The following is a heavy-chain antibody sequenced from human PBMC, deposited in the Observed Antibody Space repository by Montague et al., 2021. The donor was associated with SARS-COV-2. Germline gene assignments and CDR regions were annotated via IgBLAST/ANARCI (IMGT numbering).Heavy chain of an antibody. D-gene: IGHD3-22*01. CDR2: IYYSGST. J-gene: IGHJ3*02. Sequence: SETLSLTCTVSGGSISSYYWSWIRQPPGKGLGWIGSIYYSGSTYYNPSLKSRVTISVDTSKNQFSLKLSSVTAADTAVYYCARFPTSYYYDSKAAPATPDAFDIWGQGTMVTVSS. V-gene: IGHV4-59*05. CDR1: GGSISSYY. CDR3: ARFPTSYYYDSKAAPATPDAFDI.